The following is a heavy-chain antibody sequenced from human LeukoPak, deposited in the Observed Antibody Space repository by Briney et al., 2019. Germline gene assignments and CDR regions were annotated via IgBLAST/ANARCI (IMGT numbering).Heavy chain of an antibody. J-gene: IGHJ4*02. V-gene: IGHV3-7*01. CDR1: GFTFSGYW. D-gene: IGHD1-26*01. Sequence: PGGSLRLSCAASGFTFSGYWMSWVRQTPEKGLEWVANIKQDGCEKYYVDSVKGRFTTSRDNAKNSLYLQMNSLRADDTAIYYCARDKIVGPTTLDYWGQGTLVTVSS. CDR2: IKQDGCEK. CDR3: ARDKIVGPTTLDY.